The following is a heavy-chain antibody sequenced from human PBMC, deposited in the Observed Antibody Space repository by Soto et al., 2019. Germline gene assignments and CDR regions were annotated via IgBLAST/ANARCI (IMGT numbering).Heavy chain of an antibody. J-gene: IGHJ4*02. CDR3: ARDYLTVVGTPFDS. D-gene: IGHD6-19*01. V-gene: IGHV6-1*01. CDR2: TYYRSKWYS. Sequence: PSQTLSLTCAVSGDSVSSKSAAWNWIRQSPSRGLEWLGRTYYRSKWYSDYALSVRSRVAISPDTSKNQFSLQLNSVTPEDTAVYYCARDYLTVVGTPFDSWGQGTLVTVSS. CDR1: GDSVSSKSAA.